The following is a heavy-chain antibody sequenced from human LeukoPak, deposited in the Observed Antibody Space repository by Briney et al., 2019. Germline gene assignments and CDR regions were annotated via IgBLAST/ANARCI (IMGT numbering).Heavy chain of an antibody. CDR1: GGSISSSSYY. Sequence: SETLSLTCTVSGGSISSSSYYWGWIRQPPGKGLEWIGSIYYSGSTYYNPSLKSRVTISVDTSKNQFSLKLSSVTAADTAVYYCARDRGYSYGLDYWGQGTLVTVS. V-gene: IGHV4-39*07. J-gene: IGHJ4*02. CDR3: ARDRGYSYGLDY. D-gene: IGHD5-18*01. CDR2: IYYSGST.